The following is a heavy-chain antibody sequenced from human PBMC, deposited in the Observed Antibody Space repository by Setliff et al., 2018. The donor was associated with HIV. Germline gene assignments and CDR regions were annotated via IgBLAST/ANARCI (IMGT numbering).Heavy chain of an antibody. D-gene: IGHD6-6*01. CDR1: GGTFNRNA. V-gene: IGHV1-69*13. CDR2: IIPIFGTA. J-gene: IGHJ6*03. Sequence: SVKVSCKASGGTFNRNAINWVRQAPGQGLEWMGGIIPIFGTAHYPRKFQGRVTITADESTSTVYMELSRLKSEDTAVYYCARDRERGQYSRSAVGGYYYYYMDVWGKGTTVTVS. CDR3: ARDRERGQYSRSAVGGYYYYYMDV.